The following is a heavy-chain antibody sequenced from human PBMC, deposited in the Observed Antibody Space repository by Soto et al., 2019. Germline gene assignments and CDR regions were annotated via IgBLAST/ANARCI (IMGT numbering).Heavy chain of an antibody. CDR2: INHSGST. J-gene: IGHJ6*02. D-gene: IGHD3-3*01. CDR1: GGSFSGYY. V-gene: IGHV4-34*01. Sequence: PSETLSLTCTVYGGSFSGYYWSWIRQPPGKGLEWIGEINHSGSTNYNPSLKSRVTISVDTSKNQFSLKLSSVTAADTAVYYCARAFWSGYPTGMDVWGQGTTVTVSS. CDR3: ARAFWSGYPTGMDV.